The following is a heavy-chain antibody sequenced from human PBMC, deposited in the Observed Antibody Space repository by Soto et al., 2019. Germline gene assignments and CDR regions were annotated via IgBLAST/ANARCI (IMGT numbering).Heavy chain of an antibody. CDR1: GFTFNSYA. Sequence: PGGSLRLSCAASGFTFNSYAMTWVRQAPGKGLEWVSIISSSGDGTYYVDSVKGRFTISRDNSRNTLNLQMNSLRAEDTAVYYCARDAEFENEDLGYCTNCGMDVWGQGTTVTVSS. CDR3: ARDAEFENEDLGYCTNCGMDV. J-gene: IGHJ6*02. D-gene: IGHD2-8*01. V-gene: IGHV3-23*01. CDR2: ISSSGDGT.